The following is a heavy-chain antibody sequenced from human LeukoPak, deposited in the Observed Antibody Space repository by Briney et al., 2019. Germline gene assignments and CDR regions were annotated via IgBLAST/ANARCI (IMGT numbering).Heavy chain of an antibody. Sequence: SETLSLTCSVSGDSISSGSYYWGWVRQPPGKCLEWIGSIYYDGSPYYSPSLQGRVTISIDTSKNQFSLQSNSVTAADTAVYSCARIINTGIYGRGWFDRWGQGTLVTVSS. CDR3: ARIINTGIYGRGWFDR. V-gene: IGHV4-39*07. CDR1: GDSISSGSYY. CDR2: IYYDGSP. D-gene: IGHD1-26*01. J-gene: IGHJ5*02.